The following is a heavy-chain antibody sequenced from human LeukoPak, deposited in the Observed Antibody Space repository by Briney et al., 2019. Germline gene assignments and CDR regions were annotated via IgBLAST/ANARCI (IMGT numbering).Heavy chain of an antibody. J-gene: IGHJ6*02. CDR3: ARGGSTSSQDYYYYGMDV. CDR2: INHSGST. CDR1: GGSFSGYY. V-gene: IGHV4-34*01. Sequence: SETLSLTCAVYGGSFSGYYWSWIRQPPGKGLEWIGEINHSGSTNYNPSLKSRVTISVDTSKNQFSLKLSSVTAADTAVYYCARGGSTSSQDYYYYGMDVWGQGTTVTVSS. D-gene: IGHD2-2*01.